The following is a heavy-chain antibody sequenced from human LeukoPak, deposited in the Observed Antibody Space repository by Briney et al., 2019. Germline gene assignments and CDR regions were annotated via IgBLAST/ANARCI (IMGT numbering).Heavy chain of an antibody. D-gene: IGHD2-2*02. J-gene: IGHJ4*02. CDR3: ARELNGYCSSTSCYTGFDY. Sequence: SETLSLTCTVSGGSISSGDYYWSWIRQPPGKGLEWIGYIYYSGSTYYNPSLKSRVTISVDTSKNQFSLKLSSVTAADTAVYYCARELNGYCSSTSCYTGFDYWGQGTLVTVSS. V-gene: IGHV4-30-4*08. CDR2: IYYSGST. CDR1: GGSISSGDYY.